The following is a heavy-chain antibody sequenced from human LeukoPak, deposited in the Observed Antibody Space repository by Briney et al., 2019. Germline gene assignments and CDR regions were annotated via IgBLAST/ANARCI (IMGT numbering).Heavy chain of an antibody. D-gene: IGHD1-26*01. CDR2: IYSGGST. V-gene: IGHV3-53*01. CDR3: ARDQWELLRYYYYYYMDV. J-gene: IGHJ6*03. Sequence: AGGSLRLSCAASGFTVSSNYMSWVRQAPGKGLEWVSVIYSGGSTYYADSVKGRFTISRDNSKNTLYLQMNSLRADDTAVYYCARDQWELLRYYYYYYMDVWGKGTTVTVSS. CDR1: GFTVSSNY.